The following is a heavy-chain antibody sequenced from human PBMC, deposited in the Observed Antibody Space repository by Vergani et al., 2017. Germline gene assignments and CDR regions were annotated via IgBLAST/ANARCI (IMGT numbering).Heavy chain of an antibody. J-gene: IGHJ4*02. CDR2: IYSTGST. Sequence: QLQLQESGPGLVKPSETLSLTCTVSGGSISSSSYYWGWIRQPPGKGLEWIGYIYSTGSTYYNPSLKSRVTISVDTSKNQFSLKLSSVTAADTAVYYCARSSYDFWSGPPHWGQGTLVTVSS. CDR1: GGSISSSSYY. CDR3: ARSSYDFWSGPPH. D-gene: IGHD3-3*01. V-gene: IGHV4-39*07.